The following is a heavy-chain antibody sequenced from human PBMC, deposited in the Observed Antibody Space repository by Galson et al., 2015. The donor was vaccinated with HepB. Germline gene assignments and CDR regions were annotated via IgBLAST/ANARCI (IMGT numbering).Heavy chain of an antibody. CDR1: GGSFRDYY. J-gene: IGHJ6*02. CDR2: INHHGTT. D-gene: IGHD3-10*01. CDR3: SRVQVRGFFKLYYDGVDV. Sequence: SETLSLTCAVYGGSFRDYYWSWIRQSPGKGLEWLGEINHHGTTKYNPSLVGRLSISIDARKSQFSLKLRSVTAADTAKYYCSRVQVRGFFKLYYDGVDVWGQGTTVIVSS. V-gene: IGHV4-34*01.